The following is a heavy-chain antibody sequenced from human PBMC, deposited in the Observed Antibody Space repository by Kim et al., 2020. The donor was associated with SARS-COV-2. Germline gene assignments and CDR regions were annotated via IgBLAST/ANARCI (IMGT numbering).Heavy chain of an antibody. CDR1: GGSISSGSYY. CDR3: ARERGSRDGYNSRFDP. V-gene: IGHV4-61*09. CDR2: IYTSGST. Sequence: SETLSLTCTVSGGSISSGSYYWTWIRQPAGKGLEWIGHIYTSGSTNYNPSLKSRVTISVDTSKNQFSLKLSSVTAADTAVYYCARERGSRDGYNSRFDPWGQGTLVTVSS. D-gene: IGHD5-12*01. J-gene: IGHJ5*02.